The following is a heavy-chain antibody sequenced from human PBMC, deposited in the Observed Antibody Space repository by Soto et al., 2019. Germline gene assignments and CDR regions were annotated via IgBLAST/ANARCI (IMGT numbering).Heavy chain of an antibody. CDR2: IYYSGST. CDR3: AGLASGVDFWSDYSSYHSRLDV. D-gene: IGHD3-3*01. Sequence: PSETLSLTCTVSGGSISSSSYYWGWIRQPPGKGLEWIGSIYYSGSTYYNPSLKSRVTISVDTSKNQFSLKLSSVTAADTAVYYCAGLASGVDFWSDYSSYHSRLDVWGKGTTVT. V-gene: IGHV4-39*01. CDR1: GGSISSSSYY. J-gene: IGHJ6*03.